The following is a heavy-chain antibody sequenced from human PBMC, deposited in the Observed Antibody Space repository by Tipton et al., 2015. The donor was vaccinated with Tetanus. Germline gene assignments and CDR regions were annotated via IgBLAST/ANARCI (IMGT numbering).Heavy chain of an antibody. D-gene: IGHD6-19*01. V-gene: IGHV3-30*18. CDR2: ISYDGSNK. J-gene: IGHJ4*02. CDR3: AKDWRWQWVHLGADH. CDR1: GFTFSGYG. Sequence: SLRLSCAASGFTFSGYGMHWVRQAPGKGLEWVAVISYDGSNKYYVDSVKGRFTISRDNFKNTLYLQMNSLRAEDTAVYYCAKDWRWQWVHLGADHWGQGTLATVSS.